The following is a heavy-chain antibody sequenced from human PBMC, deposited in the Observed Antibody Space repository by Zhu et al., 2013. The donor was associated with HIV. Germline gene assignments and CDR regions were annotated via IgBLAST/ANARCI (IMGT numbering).Heavy chain of an antibody. CDR2: INAGNGNT. CDR1: GYTFTSYA. CDR3: ARSIAVAGXALWYFDL. D-gene: IGHD6-19*01. J-gene: IGHJ2*01. V-gene: IGHV1-3*01. Sequence: QVQLVQSGAEVKKPGASVKVSCKASGYTFTSYAMHWVRQAPGQRLEWMGWINAGNGNTKYSQKFQGRVTITRDTSASTAYMELSSLRSEDTAVYYCARSIAVAGXALWYFDLWGRGTLVTVSS.